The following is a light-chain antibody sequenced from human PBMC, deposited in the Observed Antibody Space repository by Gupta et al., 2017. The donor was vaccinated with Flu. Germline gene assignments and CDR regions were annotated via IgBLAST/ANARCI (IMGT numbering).Light chain of an antibody. CDR1: QSVLYSSNNKNY. J-gene: IGKJ1*01. V-gene: IGKV4-1*01. CDR2: WAS. CDR3: QQYYTTPQT. Sequence: NCKSSQSVLYSSNNKNYLAWYQQKPVQPPKLLIYWASTRESGVPDRFSGSGSGTDFTLTISSLQAEDVAVYYCQQYYTTPQTFGQGTKVEIK.